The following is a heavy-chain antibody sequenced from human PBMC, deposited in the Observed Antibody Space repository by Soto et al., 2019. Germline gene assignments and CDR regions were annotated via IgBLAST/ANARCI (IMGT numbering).Heavy chain of an antibody. V-gene: IGHV1-69*13. Sequence: GASVKVSCKASGGTFSSYAIGWVRQAPGQGLEWMGGIIPIFGTANYAQKFQGRVTITADESTSTAYMELSSLRSEDTAVYYCARDRGIAAAATGVYWIDPWGQGPLVTVS. CDR3: ARDRGIAAAATGVYWIDP. D-gene: IGHD6-13*01. J-gene: IGHJ5*02. CDR2: IIPIFGTA. CDR1: GGTFSSYA.